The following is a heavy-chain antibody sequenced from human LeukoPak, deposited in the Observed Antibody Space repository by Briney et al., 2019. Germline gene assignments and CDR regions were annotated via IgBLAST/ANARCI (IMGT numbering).Heavy chain of an antibody. CDR1: GITFSRFW. J-gene: IGHJ3*02. CDR3: ARESVRMTASGRGAFDI. D-gene: IGHD3-10*01. CDR2: INQDGSEK. V-gene: IGHV3-7*03. Sequence: GGSLRLSCAASGITFSRFWMSWVRQAPGKGLQWVANINQDGSEKHYVDSVKGRFTISRDNAENSLYLQMNSLRAEDTAVYYCARESVRMTASGRGAFDIWGQGTMVTVSS.